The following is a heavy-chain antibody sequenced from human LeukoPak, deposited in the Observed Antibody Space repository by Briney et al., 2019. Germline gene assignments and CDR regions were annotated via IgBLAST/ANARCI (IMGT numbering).Heavy chain of an antibody. CDR2: IYSSGST. CDR3: AKSQWEFSPGYFDP. D-gene: IGHD1-26*01. V-gene: IGHV4-61*02. J-gene: IGHJ5*02. CDR1: GGSMNNGNYY. Sequence: SETLSLTCTVSGGSMNNGNYYWSWIRQPAGKGLEWIGRIYSSGSTTYNPSLKSRVTLSLDTSKNQFSLKVSSMIAADTAVYYCAKSQWEFSPGYFDPWGQGILVTVSS.